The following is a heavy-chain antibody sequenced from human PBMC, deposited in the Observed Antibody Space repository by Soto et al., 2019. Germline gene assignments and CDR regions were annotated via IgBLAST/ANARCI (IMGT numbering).Heavy chain of an antibody. D-gene: IGHD6-6*01. Sequence: PGGSLRLSCAASGFTFSSYSMNWVRQAPGKGLEWVSYISSSSSTIYYADSVKGRFTISRDNAKNSLYLQMNSLRAEDTAVYYCAREDYLAAPSGYYYYYGMDVWGQGTTVTVSS. J-gene: IGHJ6*02. CDR2: ISSSSSTI. V-gene: IGHV3-48*04. CDR3: AREDYLAAPSGYYYYYGMDV. CDR1: GFTFSSYS.